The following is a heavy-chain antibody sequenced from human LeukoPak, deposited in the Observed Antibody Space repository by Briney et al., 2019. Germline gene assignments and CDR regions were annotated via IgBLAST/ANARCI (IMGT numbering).Heavy chain of an antibody. V-gene: IGHV3-30*02. J-gene: IGHJ4*02. CDR3: AKSGYGGKYRSPRPALDY. D-gene: IGHD5-12*01. CDR1: GFTFSSYG. CDR2: IRYDGSNK. Sequence: GGSLRLSCAASGFTFSSYGMHWVRQAPGKGLEWVAFIRYDGSNKYYADSVKGRFTISRDNSKNTLYLQMNSLRAEDTAVYYCAKSGYGGKYRSPRPALDYWGQGTLVTVSS.